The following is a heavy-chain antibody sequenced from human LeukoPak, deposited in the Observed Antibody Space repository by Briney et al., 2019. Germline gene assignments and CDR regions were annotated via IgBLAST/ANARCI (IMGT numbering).Heavy chain of an antibody. Sequence: ASVKVSCKASGYTFTNYQINWLRQATGQGLEWMGWINLNSGNTGYAQNFQGRLTGTRDTSINTAYMELNTLRSEDTAIYYCARVSGSTDYWGQGTLVTVSS. CDR3: ARVSGSTDY. CDR2: INLNSGNT. J-gene: IGHJ4*02. D-gene: IGHD1-26*01. CDR1: GYTFTNYQ. V-gene: IGHV1-8*01.